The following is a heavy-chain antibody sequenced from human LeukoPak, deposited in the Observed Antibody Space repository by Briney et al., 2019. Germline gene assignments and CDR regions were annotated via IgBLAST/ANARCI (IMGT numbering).Heavy chain of an antibody. D-gene: IGHD3-22*01. V-gene: IGHV3-53*01. Sequence: PGGSLRLFCTVSGYTVRSYSMRWVREASGKGLVEVLFIYSDNKHYSDSEKGRYTISRDKSNNTLYLQMNSLRAEDTAGYYCARRAGSYSHPNDSWGHGTPVTVSS. J-gene: IGHJ5*01. CDR2: IYSDNK. CDR3: ARRAGSYSHPNDS. CDR1: GYTVRSYS.